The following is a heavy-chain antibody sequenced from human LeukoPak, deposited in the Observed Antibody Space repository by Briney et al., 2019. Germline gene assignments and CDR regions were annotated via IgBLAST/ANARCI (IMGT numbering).Heavy chain of an antibody. J-gene: IGHJ3*02. Sequence: SETLSLTCIVSGYSISSGYYWGWIRQPPGKGLEWIGSIYHSGSTYYNPSLKSRVTISVDTSKNQFSLKLSSVTAADTAVYYCARGFWSGYPDAFDIWGQGTMVTVSS. CDR1: GYSISSGYY. D-gene: IGHD3-3*01. V-gene: IGHV4-38-2*02. CDR2: IYHSGST. CDR3: ARGFWSGYPDAFDI.